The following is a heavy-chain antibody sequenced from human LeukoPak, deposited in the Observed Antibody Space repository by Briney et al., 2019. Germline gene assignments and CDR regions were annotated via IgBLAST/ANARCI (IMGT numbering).Heavy chain of an antibody. J-gene: IGHJ4*02. CDR2: IRYDGSNK. CDR1: GFTFSSYG. D-gene: IGHD3-16*01. Sequence: GGSLRLSCAASGFTFSSYGMHWVRQAPGKGLEWVAFIRYDGSNKYYADSVKGRFTISRDNSKNTLYLQMNSLRAEDTAVYYCAKDMGAVLFTRSPKQFDYWGQGTLVTVSS. V-gene: IGHV3-30*02. CDR3: AKDMGAVLFTRSPKQFDY.